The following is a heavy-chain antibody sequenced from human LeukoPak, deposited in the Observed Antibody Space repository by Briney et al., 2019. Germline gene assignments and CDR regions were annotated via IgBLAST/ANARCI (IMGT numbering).Heavy chain of an antibody. D-gene: IGHD3-22*01. V-gene: IGHV3-7*01. CDR3: ARDGRNRYYDRKNWFDP. CDR1: GFTFSSYW. Sequence: GGSLRLSCAASGFTFSSYWMSWVRQAPGKGLEWVANIKQDGSEKYYVDSVKGRFTISRDNAKNSLYLQMNSLRDEDTAVYYCARDGRNRYYDRKNWFDPWGQGTLVTVSS. J-gene: IGHJ5*02. CDR2: IKQDGSEK.